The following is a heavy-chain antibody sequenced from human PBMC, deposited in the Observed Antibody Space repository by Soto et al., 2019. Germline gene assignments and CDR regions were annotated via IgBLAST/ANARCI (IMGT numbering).Heavy chain of an antibody. CDR3: AQALVFTGGDGFDI. J-gene: IGHJ3*02. CDR2: IYYSGNT. D-gene: IGHD1-1*01. CDR1: GGSITTGGRY. Sequence: QVRLQEWGPGLVKPSQTLSLKCSVSGGSITTGGRYWSWIRQLPGKGLEWIGDIYYSGNTHYNAYLRIRVAISVEAAKNQISLKLSSVTAADTAVYYCAQALVFTGGDGFDIWGQGRLGTVCS. V-gene: IGHV4-31*02.